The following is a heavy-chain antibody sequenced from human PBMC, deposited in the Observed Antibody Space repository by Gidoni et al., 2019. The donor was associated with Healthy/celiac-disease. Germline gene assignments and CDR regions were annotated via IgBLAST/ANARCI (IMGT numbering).Heavy chain of an antibody. V-gene: IGHV1-69*04. J-gene: IGHJ3*02. CDR3: ARDGPADYGDSFDAFDI. Sequence: QVQLVQSGAEVKKPGSSVKVSCKASGGTFSSYAISWVRQAPGQGLEWMGRIIPILGIANYAQKFQGRVTITADKSTSTAYMELSSLRSEDTAVYYCARDGPADYGDSFDAFDIWGQGTMVTVSS. CDR2: IIPILGIA. CDR1: GGTFSSYA. D-gene: IGHD4-17*01.